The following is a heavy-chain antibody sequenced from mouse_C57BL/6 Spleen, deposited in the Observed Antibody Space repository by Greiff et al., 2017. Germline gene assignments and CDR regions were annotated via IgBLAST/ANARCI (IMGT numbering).Heavy chain of an antibody. J-gene: IGHJ2*01. D-gene: IGHD1-1*01. Sequence: QVQLQQPGAELVKPGASVKLSCKASGYTFTSYWMQWVKQRPGQGLEWIGEIDPSDSYTNNNQKVKGKATLPVDTSSSTAYMQLSSLTSEDSAVSYCASSLITTVVATTSYSFDYWRHGTTLPVSS. CDR2: IDPSDSYT. CDR1: GYTFTSYW. CDR3: ASSLITTVVATTSYSFDY. V-gene: IGHV1-50*01.